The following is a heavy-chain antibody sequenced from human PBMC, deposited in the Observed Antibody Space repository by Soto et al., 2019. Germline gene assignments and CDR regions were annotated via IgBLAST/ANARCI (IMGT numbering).Heavy chain of an antibody. CDR1: GYTFTSYA. D-gene: IGHD6-19*01. V-gene: IGHV1-3*01. J-gene: IGHJ3*02. Sequence: GASVKVSCKASGYTFTSYAMHWVRQAPGQRLEWMGWINAGNGNTKYSQKFQGRVTITRDTSASTAYMEQSSLRSEDTAVDYCERALTPQWLVQGSNDVFDIWGQGKMVT. CDR2: INAGNGNT. CDR3: ERALTPQWLVQGSNDVFDI.